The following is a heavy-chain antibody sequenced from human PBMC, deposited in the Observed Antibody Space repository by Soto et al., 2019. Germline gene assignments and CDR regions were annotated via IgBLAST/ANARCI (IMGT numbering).Heavy chain of an antibody. D-gene: IGHD3-10*01. CDR1: GGAFRGFY. J-gene: IGHJ5*02. CDR2: INHSGST. CDR3: ASLKSTYYYGSGSYLNWFDP. Sequence: SETLSLTWAVFGGAFRGFYGSWIRQPPGKGLEWIGEINHSGSTNYNPSLKSRVTISVDTSKNQFSLKLSSVTAADTAVYYCASLKSTYYYGSGSYLNWFDPWGQGTLVTVSS. V-gene: IGHV4-34*01.